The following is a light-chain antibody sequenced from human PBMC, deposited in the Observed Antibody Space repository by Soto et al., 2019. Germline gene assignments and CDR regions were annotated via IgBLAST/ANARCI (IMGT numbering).Light chain of an antibody. Sequence: MVLMPSPGTLRCSPPPRATLYCSFSQTMTRAYVAWYQQKPGQSPRLLIYAASYRSTGISDKFSGSGSGTDFSLTISRLEPEDSAVYYCHQYHSPPQTFGQGTKVEIK. CDR3: HQYHSPPQT. CDR1: QTMTRAY. J-gene: IGKJ2*01. CDR2: AAS. V-gene: IGKV3-20*01.